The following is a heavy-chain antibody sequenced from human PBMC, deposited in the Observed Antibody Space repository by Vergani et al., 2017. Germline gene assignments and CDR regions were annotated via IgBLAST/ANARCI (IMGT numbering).Heavy chain of an antibody. CDR2: IRNKANDYTT. V-gene: IGHV3-72*01. CDR1: GFTFWKFG. CDR3: VRVKGSNWNDHLYDI. Sequence: EVQLVESGGDLVQPGRSLRLSCTASGFTFWKFGMHWVRQAPGKGLEWVGRIRNKANDYTTQYAASVKGRFTISRDDSKSYLYLQMNSLQTEDTALYYCVRVKGSNWNDHLYDIWGQGTLVTVSS. J-gene: IGHJ3*02. D-gene: IGHD1-1*01.